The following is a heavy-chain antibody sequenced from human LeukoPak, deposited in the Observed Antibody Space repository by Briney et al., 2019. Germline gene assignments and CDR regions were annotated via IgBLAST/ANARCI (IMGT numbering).Heavy chain of an antibody. Sequence: GGSLRLSCVASGFTFTSYAMTWVRQAPGKGLEWVSGINGGGGTTKHPDSVGGRFTISRDNSKNTVYLQMNSLRAEDTAVYYCAKEGRLGMDYWGRGTLVTVSS. V-gene: IGHV3-23*01. D-gene: IGHD7-27*01. CDR3: AKEGRLGMDY. CDR2: INGGGGTT. J-gene: IGHJ4*02. CDR1: GFTFTSYA.